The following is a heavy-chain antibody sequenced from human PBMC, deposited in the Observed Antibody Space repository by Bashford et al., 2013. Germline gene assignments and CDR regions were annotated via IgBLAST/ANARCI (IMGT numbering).Heavy chain of an antibody. CDR3: ARHPSIAAAGTFDLVRPGGVDY. J-gene: IGHJ4*02. Sequence: SETLSLTCTVSGGSISSYYWSWIRAAPREGLEWIGYIYHSGSTKYNPSLKSRVTISIDTSKNQFSLKLSSVTRRRTRPCITVARHPSIAAAGTFDLVRPGGVDYVGPGNPGHRSPQ. CDR2: IYHSGST. CDR1: GGSISSYY. V-gene: IGHV4-59*08. D-gene: IGHD6-13*01.